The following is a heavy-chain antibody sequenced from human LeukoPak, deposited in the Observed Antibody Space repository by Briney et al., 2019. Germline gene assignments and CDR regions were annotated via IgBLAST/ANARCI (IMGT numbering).Heavy chain of an antibody. CDR1: GGSISSGSYY. V-gene: IGHV4-61*02. Sequence: PSQTLSLTCTVSGGSISSGSYYWSWIRQPAGKGLEWIGRIYTSGSTNYNPSLKSRATISVDTSKNQFSLKLSSVTAADTAVYYCARVAAAGDSDYWGQGTLVTVSS. CDR3: ARVAAAGDSDY. CDR2: IYTSGST. D-gene: IGHD6-13*01. J-gene: IGHJ4*02.